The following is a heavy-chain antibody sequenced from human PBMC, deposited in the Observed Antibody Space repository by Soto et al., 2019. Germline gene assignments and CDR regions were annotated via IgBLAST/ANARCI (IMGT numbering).Heavy chain of an antibody. Sequence: QVKLVESGGGVVQPGRSRRLSCVTSGFTFRSYGMHWVRQSPDKGLEWVAVIKSDGTTADYIESVKGRFFISRDNSTKTVYLQMNNLRPEDTGIYSGASPRSSLEWPPCDPWGQGTLVTVSS. J-gene: IGHJ5*02. CDR3: ASPRSSLEWPPCDP. CDR1: GFTFRSYG. CDR2: IKSDGTTA. D-gene: IGHD3-3*01. V-gene: IGHV3-30*19.